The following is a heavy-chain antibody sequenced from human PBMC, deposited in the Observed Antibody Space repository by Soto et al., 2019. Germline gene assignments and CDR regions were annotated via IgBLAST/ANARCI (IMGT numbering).Heavy chain of an antibody. Sequence: GGSLRLSCAASGFIFKMYWMHWVRQSPGKGLVRISRIYNDGTYSDYADSVRGRFTISRDNVNDTLYLQMNNLRAEDSGLYYCTRGPRPISTGTGAYWGQGTQVTVSS. J-gene: IGHJ4*02. CDR3: TRGPRPISTGTGAY. CDR1: GFIFKMYW. CDR2: IYNDGTYS. V-gene: IGHV3-74*01. D-gene: IGHD3-10*01.